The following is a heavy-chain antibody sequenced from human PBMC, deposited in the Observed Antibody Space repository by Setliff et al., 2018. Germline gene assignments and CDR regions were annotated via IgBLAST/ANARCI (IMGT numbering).Heavy chain of an antibody. V-gene: IGHV1-3*01. CDR1: GYAFNSYT. CDR2: INAGNGNT. Sequence: ASVKVSCKASGYAFNSYTLHWVRQAPGQRLEWMGWINAGNGNTKYSQKFQDRVTITRDTSATTAYMELSSLRSEDTAMYYCAREGYNYGYLFDIWGQGTMVTVSS. J-gene: IGHJ3*02. CDR3: AREGYNYGYLFDI. D-gene: IGHD5-18*01.